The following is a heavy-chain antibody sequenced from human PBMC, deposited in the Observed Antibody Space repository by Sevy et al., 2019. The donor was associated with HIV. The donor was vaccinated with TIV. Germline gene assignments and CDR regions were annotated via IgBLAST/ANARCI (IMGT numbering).Heavy chain of an antibody. CDR1: GFSFSDYA. CDR2: INWDSDQV. Sequence: QLGGSLRLSCVTSGFSFSDYAMHWVRQIPGRGLEWVASINWDSDQVEYADSVRGRFTISRDNANSSLYLHMGSLRVDDSALYFCAKDVNWNFPNYFDSWGQGTLVTVSS. V-gene: IGHV3-9*01. D-gene: IGHD1-1*01. CDR3: AKDVNWNFPNYFDS. J-gene: IGHJ4*02.